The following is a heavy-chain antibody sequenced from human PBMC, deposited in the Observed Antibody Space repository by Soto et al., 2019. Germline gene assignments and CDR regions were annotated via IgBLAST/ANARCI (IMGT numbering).Heavy chain of an antibody. CDR3: ARSQKPLPPQSYNWNYVDWYFDL. J-gene: IGHJ2*01. V-gene: IGHV1-18*01. CDR1: GYTFTSYG. D-gene: IGHD1-7*01. Sequence: ASVKVSCKASGYTFTSYGISCGRQAPGQGLEWMGWISAYNGNTNYAQKLQGRVTMSTDTSTSTAYMELRSLRSDDTAVYYCARSQKPLPPQSYNWNYVDWYFDLWGRGTLVTVSS. CDR2: ISAYNGNT.